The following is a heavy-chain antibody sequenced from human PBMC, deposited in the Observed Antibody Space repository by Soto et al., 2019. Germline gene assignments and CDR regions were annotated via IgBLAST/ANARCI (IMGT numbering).Heavy chain of an antibody. CDR1: EFTFRSYW. CDR3: AKDTDSQLRSVDAFDI. J-gene: IGHJ3*02. D-gene: IGHD3-10*02. Sequence: EVQLVDSGGGLVQPGGSLRLSCAASEFTFRSYWMHWVRQSPGKGLVWVSRISGSGGSTYYADSVKGRFTISRDNSKNTLYLQMNSLRAEDTAVYYCAKDTDSQLRSVDAFDIWGQGTMVTVSS. CDR2: ISGSGGST. V-gene: IGHV3-23*04.